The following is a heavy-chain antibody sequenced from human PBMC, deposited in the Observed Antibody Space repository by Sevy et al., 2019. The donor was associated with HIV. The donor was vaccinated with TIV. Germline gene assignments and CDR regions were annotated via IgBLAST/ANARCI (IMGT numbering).Heavy chain of an antibody. D-gene: IGHD3-22*01. CDR1: GFTFSSYA. CDR3: ATPMSPRTMIDAFDI. CDR2: ISYDGSNK. V-gene: IGHV3-30-3*01. J-gene: IGHJ3*02. Sequence: GGSLRLSCAASGFTFSSYAMHWVRQAPGKGLEWVAVISYDGSNKYYADSVKGRFTISRDNSKNTLYLQMNSLRAEDTAVYYCATPMSPRTMIDAFDIWGQGTMVTVSS.